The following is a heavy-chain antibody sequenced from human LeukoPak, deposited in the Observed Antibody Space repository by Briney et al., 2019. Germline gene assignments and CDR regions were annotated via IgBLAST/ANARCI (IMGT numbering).Heavy chain of an antibody. J-gene: IGHJ5*02. D-gene: IGHD3-3*01. V-gene: IGHV1-2*02. CDR2: INPNSGGT. Sequence: ASVKVSCKASGYTFTGYYMHWVRQAPGQGLEYMGWINPNSGGTNYAQKFQGGVTMTRDTSISTAYMELSRLRSDDTAVYYCALDRITIFGVFDPWGQGTLVTVSS. CDR1: GYTFTGYY. CDR3: ALDRITIFGVFDP.